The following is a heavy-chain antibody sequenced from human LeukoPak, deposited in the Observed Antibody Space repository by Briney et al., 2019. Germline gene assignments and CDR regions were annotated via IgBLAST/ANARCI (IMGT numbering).Heavy chain of an antibody. CDR1: GYTFTSYY. CDR2: INPSGGST. D-gene: IGHD6-13*01. V-gene: IGHV1-46*01. J-gene: IGHJ4*02. Sequence: GASVKVSCKASGYTFTSYYMHWVRQAPGQGLEWMGIINPSGGSTSYAQKFQGRVTMTRDTSTSTVYMELRSLRSEDTAVYYCARGTYSSSWSASELDYWGQGTLVTVSS. CDR3: ARGTYSSSWSASELDY.